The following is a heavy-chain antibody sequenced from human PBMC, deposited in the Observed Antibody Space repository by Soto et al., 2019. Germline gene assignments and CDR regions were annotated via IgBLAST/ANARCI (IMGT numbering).Heavy chain of an antibody. CDR1: GGTFSSYA. J-gene: IGHJ6*02. D-gene: IGHD1-26*01. CDR2: IIPIFGTA. Sequence: GASVKVSCKASGGTFSSYAISWVRQAPGQGLEWMGGIIPIFGTANYAQKFQGRVTITADESTSTAYMELSSLRSEDTAVYYCARGRDSVGATTDVWGQGTTVTVSS. CDR3: ARGRDSVGATTDV. V-gene: IGHV1-69*13.